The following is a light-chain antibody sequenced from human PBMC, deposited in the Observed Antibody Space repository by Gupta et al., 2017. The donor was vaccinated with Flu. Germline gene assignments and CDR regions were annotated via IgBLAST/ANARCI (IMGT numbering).Light chain of an antibody. CDR2: DAS. V-gene: IGKV3-11*01. J-gene: IGKJ4*01. CDR1: QSVSSN. CDR3: HQHNNWPLT. Sequence: EIVLTQSPATLSLSPGERATLSCRASQSVSSNLAWYQQKPGQAPRLLIYDASNRATGIPARFSGSGSGTDFTLTISSLEPEDFAVYYCHQHNNWPLTFGGGTNVEIK.